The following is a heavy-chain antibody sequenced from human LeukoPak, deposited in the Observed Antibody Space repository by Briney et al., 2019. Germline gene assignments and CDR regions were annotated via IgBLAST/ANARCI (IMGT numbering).Heavy chain of an antibody. CDR2: IYYSGST. CDR1: GGSISSSSYY. D-gene: IGHD1-26*01. CDR3: ARHLSTGATQSAFDY. V-gene: IGHV4-39*01. J-gene: IGHJ4*02. Sequence: SETLSLTCTVSGGSISSSSYYWGWIRQPPGKGLEWIGSIYYSGSTYYNPSLKSRVTISVDTSKNQFSLKLSSVTAADTAVYYCARHLSTGATQSAFDYWGQGTVVTVSS.